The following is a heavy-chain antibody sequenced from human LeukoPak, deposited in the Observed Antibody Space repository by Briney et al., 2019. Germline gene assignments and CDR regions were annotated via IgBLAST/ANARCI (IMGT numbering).Heavy chain of an antibody. CDR2: IYPGDSDT. V-gene: IGHV5-51*01. Sequence: GESLKISCKGSGYSFTRYYIAWVRQMPGKGLEWMGIIYPGDSDTRYSSSLQGQVIFSADKSISTAYLQWSSLEASDTAMYYCARHFYYDTSAYDRGAFYFDNWGQGTLVTVSS. D-gene: IGHD3-22*01. J-gene: IGHJ4*02. CDR3: ARHFYYDTSAYDRGAFYFDN. CDR1: GYSFTRYY.